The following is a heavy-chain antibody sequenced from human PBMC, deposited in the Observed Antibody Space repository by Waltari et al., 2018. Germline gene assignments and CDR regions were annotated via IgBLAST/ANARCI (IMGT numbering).Heavy chain of an antibody. V-gene: IGHV1-69*11. Sequence: QVQLVQSGAEVKKPGSSVKVSCKASGGTFSSYAISWVRQAPGQGLEWMGGIIPILGRANYASKFHGRVTITADESTSPAYMELRSLRSEDTAVYYCAPILPGYYDSSPLYWGQGTLV. CDR1: GGTFSSYA. CDR2: IIPILGRA. CDR3: APILPGYYDSSPLY. D-gene: IGHD3-22*01. J-gene: IGHJ4*02.